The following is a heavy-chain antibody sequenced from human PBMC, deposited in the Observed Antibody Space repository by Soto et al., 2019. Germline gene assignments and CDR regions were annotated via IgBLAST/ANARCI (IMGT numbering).Heavy chain of an antibody. Sequence: GASVNVSCKASGYTFTSYGISWVRQAPGQGLEWMGWISAYNGNTNYAQKLQGRVTMATDTSTSTAYMELRSLRSDDTAVYYCARDAPRLTEDWFDPWGQGTLVTVSS. CDR3: ARDAPRLTEDWFDP. D-gene: IGHD7-27*01. CDR2: ISAYNGNT. V-gene: IGHV1-18*01. CDR1: GYTFTSYG. J-gene: IGHJ5*02.